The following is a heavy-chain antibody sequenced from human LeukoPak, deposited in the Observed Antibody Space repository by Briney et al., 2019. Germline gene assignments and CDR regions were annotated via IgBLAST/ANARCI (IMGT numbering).Heavy chain of an antibody. J-gene: IGHJ4*02. CDR1: GGSFRGYY. Sequence: SETLSLTCVVYGGSFRGYYWSWIRKPPGKGREWIGEINHSGSTNYNPSLEGRVTISEDTSKNQFSLKLSSVTAADTAVYYCARERGKYYYGSGSYDGRGLDHCGQGTLVTVPS. CDR3: ARERGKYYYGSGSYDGRGLDH. V-gene: IGHV4-34*01. CDR2: INHSGST. D-gene: IGHD3-10*01.